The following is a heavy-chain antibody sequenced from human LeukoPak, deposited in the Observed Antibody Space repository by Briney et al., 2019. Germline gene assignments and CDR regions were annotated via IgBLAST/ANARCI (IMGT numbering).Heavy chain of an antibody. V-gene: IGHV4-61*02. J-gene: IGHJ3*02. CDR3: ARAPWAYGNYVHAFDI. CDR1: GGSITSGSFY. Sequence: SETLSLTCTVSGGSITSGSFYWAWIRQSAGKGLEWIGRIYSSGITNYNPSLKSRLTMSIDTSNNDLSLKVTSVTAADTAGYYCARAPWAYGNYVHAFDIWGQGTMVTVSS. CDR2: IYSSGIT. D-gene: IGHD4-11*01.